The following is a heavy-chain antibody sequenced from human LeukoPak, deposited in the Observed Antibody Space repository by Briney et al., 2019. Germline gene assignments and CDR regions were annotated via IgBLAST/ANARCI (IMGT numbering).Heavy chain of an antibody. V-gene: IGHV4-31*03. CDR1: GGSMRSGGDS. D-gene: IGHD3-10*01. Sequence: SETLSLTCTVSGGSMRSGGDSWSWIRQPPGKGLEWIGYIYYTGNTYYNPSLKSRVTISVDTSKNQFSLKLSSVTAADTAVYYCARRGGAALNYYYYYYMDVWGKGTTVTVSS. J-gene: IGHJ6*03. CDR3: ARRGGAALNYYYYYYMDV. CDR2: IYYTGNT.